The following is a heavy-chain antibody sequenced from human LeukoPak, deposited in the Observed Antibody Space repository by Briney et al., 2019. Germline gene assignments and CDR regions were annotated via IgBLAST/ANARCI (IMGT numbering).Heavy chain of an antibody. CDR2: IIPIFGTA. CDR1: GGTFSSYA. CDR3: ARDDRTIAVAARGDY. J-gene: IGHJ4*02. D-gene: IGHD6-19*01. Sequence: ASVKVSCKASGGTFSSYAISWVRQAPGQGLEWMGGIIPIFGTANYAQKLQGRVTMTTDTSTSTAYMELRSLRSDDTAVYYCARDDRTIAVAARGDYWGQGTLVTVSS. V-gene: IGHV1-69*05.